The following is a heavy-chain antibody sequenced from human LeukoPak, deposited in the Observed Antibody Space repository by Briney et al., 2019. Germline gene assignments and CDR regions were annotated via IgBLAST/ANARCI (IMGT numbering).Heavy chain of an antibody. D-gene: IGHD3-16*01. V-gene: IGHV4-31*03. CDR3: ARWGLRGKNHFDY. J-gene: IGHJ4*02. Sequence: SETLSLTCTVSGGSISSGGYYWSWIRQHPGKGLEWIGYIYCSGSTYYNPSLKSRVTISVDTSKNQFSLKLSSVTAADTAVYYCARWGLRGKNHFDYWGQGTLATVSS. CDR2: IYCSGST. CDR1: GGSISSGGYY.